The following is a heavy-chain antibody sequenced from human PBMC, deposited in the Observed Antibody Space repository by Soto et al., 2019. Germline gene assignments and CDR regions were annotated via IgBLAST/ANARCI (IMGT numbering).Heavy chain of an antibody. Sequence: ASVKVSCKVSGYTLTELSMHWVRQAPGKGLEWMGGFDPEDGETIYAQKFQGRVTMTEDTSTDTAYMELSSLRSEDTAVYYCATRGHIVVVVAATPDDAFDSWGQGTMVTVSS. J-gene: IGHJ3*02. D-gene: IGHD2-15*01. V-gene: IGHV1-24*01. CDR2: FDPEDGET. CDR3: ATRGHIVVVVAATPDDAFDS. CDR1: GYTLTELS.